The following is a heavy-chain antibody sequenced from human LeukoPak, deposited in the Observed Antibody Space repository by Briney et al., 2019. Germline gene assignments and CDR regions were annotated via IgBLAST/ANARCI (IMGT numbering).Heavy chain of an antibody. CDR3: ARVEWGVVAATEYYYFDY. CDR1: GGTFSSYA. D-gene: IGHD2-15*01. Sequence: SVKVSCKASGGTFSSYAISWVRQAPGQGLEWMGGIIPIFGTANYAQKFQGRVTITADESTSTAYMELSSLRSEDTAVYYCARVEWGVVAATEYYYFDYWGQGTLVTVSS. J-gene: IGHJ4*02. V-gene: IGHV1-69*13. CDR2: IIPIFGTA.